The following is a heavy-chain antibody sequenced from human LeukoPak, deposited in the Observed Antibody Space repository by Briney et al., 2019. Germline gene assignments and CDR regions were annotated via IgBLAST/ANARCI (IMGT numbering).Heavy chain of an antibody. D-gene: IGHD2-2*01. J-gene: IGHJ5*02. CDR3: ARGLGYCSSTSCAPFPNWFDP. CDR1: GGSFSGYY. CDR2: INHSGST. V-gene: IGHV4-34*01. Sequence: SETLSLTCAVYGGSFSGYYWSWIRQPPGKGLEWIGEINHSGSTNYNPSLKSRVTISVDTSKNQFSLKLSSVTAADTAVYYCARGLGYCSSTSCAPFPNWFDPWGQGTLVTVSS.